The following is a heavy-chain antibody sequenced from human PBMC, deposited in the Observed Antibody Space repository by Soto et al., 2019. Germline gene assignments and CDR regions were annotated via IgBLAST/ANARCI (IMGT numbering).Heavy chain of an antibody. J-gene: IGHJ6*02. CDR3: ARDKVAVADYYYYGMDV. CDR2: IIPIFGTA. V-gene: IGHV1-69*13. CDR1: GGTFSSYA. D-gene: IGHD6-19*01. Sequence: GASVKVSCKASGGTFSSYAISWVRQAPGQGLEWMGGIIPIFGTANYAQKFQGRVTITADESTSTAYMELSSLRSEDTAVYYCARDKVAVADYYYYGMDVWGQGXTVTVYS.